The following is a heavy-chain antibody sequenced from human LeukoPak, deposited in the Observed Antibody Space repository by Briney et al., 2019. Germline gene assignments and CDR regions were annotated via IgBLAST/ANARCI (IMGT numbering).Heavy chain of an antibody. CDR1: GFTFSSYG. CDR3: AKDPRYYGSGSYLDY. D-gene: IGHD3-10*01. CDR2: ISYDGSNK. J-gene: IGHJ4*02. Sequence: GGSLRLSCAASGFTFSSYGMHWVRQAPGKGLEWVAVISYDGSNKYYADSVKGRFTISRDNSKNTLYLQMNSLRAEDTAVYYCAKDPRYYGSGSYLDYWGQGTLVTVSS. V-gene: IGHV3-30*18.